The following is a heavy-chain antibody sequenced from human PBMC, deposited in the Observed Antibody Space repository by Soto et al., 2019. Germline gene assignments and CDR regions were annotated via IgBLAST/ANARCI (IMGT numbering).Heavy chain of an antibody. Sequence: QVQLVQSGAEVKKPGSSVKVSCKASGGTFNRYAISWVRQAPGQGLEWMGGIIPIFGIGNDAQRFQGRVTITAEESTGTAYRELSSLRSADTGVYYCASSAITLFGVVSIPPHYYSEMDVWGQGNTVTVSS. V-gene: IGHV1-69*01. CDR3: ASSAITLFGVVSIPPHYYSEMDV. D-gene: IGHD3-3*01. J-gene: IGHJ6*02. CDR2: IIPIFGIG. CDR1: GGTFNRYA.